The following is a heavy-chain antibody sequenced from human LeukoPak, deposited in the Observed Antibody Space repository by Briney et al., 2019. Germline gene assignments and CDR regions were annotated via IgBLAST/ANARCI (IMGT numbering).Heavy chain of an antibody. CDR2: ISGSGDNT. V-gene: IGHV3-23*01. Sequence: GGSLRLSCAASGFTFSSYAMSWVRQAPGKGLELVSGISGSGDNTYYADSVKGRFTISRDNSKNTLYVQVNSLRAEDTAVFYCARDSSTSIFSLNAFDIWGQGTMVTVSS. J-gene: IGHJ3*02. D-gene: IGHD2-2*01. CDR3: ARDSSTSIFSLNAFDI. CDR1: GFTFSSYA.